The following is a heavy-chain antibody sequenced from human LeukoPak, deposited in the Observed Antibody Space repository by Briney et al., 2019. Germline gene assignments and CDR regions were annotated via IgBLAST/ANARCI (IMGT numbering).Heavy chain of an antibody. CDR1: GFTFDDYG. D-gene: IGHD2-8*01. CDR3: ARDGTSGGCSTLGY. V-gene: IGHV3-20*04. Sequence: PGGSLRLSCAASGFTFDDYGMSWVRQAPGKGLEWVAGINWNGGSTGYADSVKGRFIISRDNANNSLYLQMNSLRADDTALYYFARDGTSGGCSTLGYWGQENLVTVSS. CDR2: INWNGGST. J-gene: IGHJ4*02.